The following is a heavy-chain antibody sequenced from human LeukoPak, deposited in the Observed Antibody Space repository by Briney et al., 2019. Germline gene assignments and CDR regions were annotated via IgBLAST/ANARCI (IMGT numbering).Heavy chain of an antibody. J-gene: IGHJ4*02. CDR2: ISSSSSYI. V-gene: IGHV3-21*04. D-gene: IGHD3-16*02. CDR3: AKGDSYYDYVWGSYRYWYYFDY. Sequence: GGSLRLSCAASGFTFSSYSMNWVRQAPGKGLEWVSLISSSSSYIYYADSVKGRFTISRDNAKNSLYLQINSLRVEDTAVYYCAKGDSYYDYVWGSYRYWYYFDYWGQGTLVTVSS. CDR1: GFTFSSYS.